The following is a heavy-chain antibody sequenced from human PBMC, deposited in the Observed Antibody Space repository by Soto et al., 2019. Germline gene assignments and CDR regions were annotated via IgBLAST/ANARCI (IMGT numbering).Heavy chain of an antibody. Sequence: PSETLALTCTVSGGSISSSSYYWGWIRQPPGKGLEWIGTIYYSGSTYYNPSLKSRVTISVDTSKNQFPLKLSSVTAADTAVYYCARQGSGSYNAFDIWGQGTVVTVSS. CDR2: IYYSGST. D-gene: IGHD1-26*01. CDR3: ARQGSGSYNAFDI. V-gene: IGHV4-39*01. J-gene: IGHJ3*02. CDR1: GGSISSSSYY.